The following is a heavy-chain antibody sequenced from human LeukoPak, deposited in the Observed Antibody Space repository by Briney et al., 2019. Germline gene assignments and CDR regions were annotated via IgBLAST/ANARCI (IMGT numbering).Heavy chain of an antibody. J-gene: IGHJ4*02. V-gene: IGHV1-2*02. CDR3: ARPPFLRGYSYGF. CDR2: INPNSGGT. CDR1: GYTFTGYY. D-gene: IGHD5-18*01. Sequence: ASVKVSCKASGYTFTGYYMHWVRQAPGQGLEWMGWINPNSGGTNHAQKFQGRVTMTRDTSISTAYMELSRLRSDDTAVYYCARPPFLRGYSYGFWGQGTLVTVSS.